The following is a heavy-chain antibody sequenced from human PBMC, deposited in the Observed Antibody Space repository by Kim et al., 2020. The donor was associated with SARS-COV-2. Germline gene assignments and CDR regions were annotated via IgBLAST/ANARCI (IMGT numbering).Heavy chain of an antibody. D-gene: IGHD6-19*01. Sequence: GGSLRLSCAASGFTFSSYSMNWVRQAPGKGLEWVSSISSSSCYIYYADSVKGRFTISRDNAQNSLYLQMNSLRAEDTAVYYCARVGFMKRIAVAFDYWGQGTLVNVSS. CDR2: ISSSSCYI. CDR3: ARVGFMKRIAVAFDY. J-gene: IGHJ4*02. CDR1: GFTFSSYS. V-gene: IGHV3-21*01.